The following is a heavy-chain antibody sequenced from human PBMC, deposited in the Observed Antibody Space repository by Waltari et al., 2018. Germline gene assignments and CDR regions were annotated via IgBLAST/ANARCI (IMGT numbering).Heavy chain of an antibody. V-gene: IGHV1-69*05. D-gene: IGHD3-3*01. CDR3: ARGGSFGVVITYYYFDY. Sequence: QVQLVQSGAEVKKPGSSVKVSCKASGGTFSSYAISWVRQAPGQVLEWMGGIIPIFGTANYAQKFQGRVTITKDESTGTAYMELSSLRSEDTAVYYCARGGSFGVVITYYYFDYWGQGTLVTVSS. CDR1: GGTFSSYA. J-gene: IGHJ4*02. CDR2: IIPIFGTA.